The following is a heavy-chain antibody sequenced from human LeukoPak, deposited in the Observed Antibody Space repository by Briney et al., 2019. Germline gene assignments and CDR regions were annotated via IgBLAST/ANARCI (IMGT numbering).Heavy chain of an antibody. V-gene: IGHV3-30*18. CDR3: AKETGSSGWGHYYYYGMDV. J-gene: IGHJ6*04. D-gene: IGHD6-19*01. Sequence: GGSLRLSCAASGFTFSSYGMHWVRQAPGKGLKWVAVISYDGSNKYYADSVKGRFTISRDNSKNTLYLQMNSLRAEDTAVYYCAKETGSSGWGHYYYYGMDVWGKGTTVTVSS. CDR2: ISYDGSNK. CDR1: GFTFSSYG.